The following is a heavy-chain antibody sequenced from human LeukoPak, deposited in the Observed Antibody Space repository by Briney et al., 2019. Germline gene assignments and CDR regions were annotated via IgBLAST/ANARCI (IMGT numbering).Heavy chain of an antibody. CDR2: INPSGSST. J-gene: IGHJ5*02. Sequence: ASVKVSCKASGYAFTRHYMHWVRQAPGQGLEWMGLINPSGSSTNYAQKFQGRVTMTRDMSTSTDYMELSSLRSEDTAVYYCARDNSVGDYAWWFDPWGQGTLVTVSS. D-gene: IGHD1-26*01. CDR1: GYAFTRHY. CDR3: ARDNSVGDYAWWFDP. V-gene: IGHV1-46*01.